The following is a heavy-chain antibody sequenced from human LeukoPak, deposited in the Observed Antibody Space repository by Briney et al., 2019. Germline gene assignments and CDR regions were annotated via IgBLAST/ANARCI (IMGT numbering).Heavy chain of an antibody. Sequence: SETLSLTCTVSGYSISNRYYWGWIRQPPGKGLEWIGSIYYSGSTYYNPSLKSRVTISVDTSKNQFSLKLSSVTAADTAVYYCARGYGSGSYYRRGGPFDYWGQGTLVTVSS. CDR3: ARGYGSGSYYRRGGPFDY. CDR2: IYYSGST. CDR1: GYSISNRYY. J-gene: IGHJ4*02. V-gene: IGHV4-38-2*02. D-gene: IGHD3-10*01.